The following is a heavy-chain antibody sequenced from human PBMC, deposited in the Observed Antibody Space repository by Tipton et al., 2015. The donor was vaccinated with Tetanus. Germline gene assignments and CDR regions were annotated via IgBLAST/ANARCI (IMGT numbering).Heavy chain of an antibody. CDR3: ARQCVVPAAENDYGDNAFDS. CDR2: IYSSGST. CDR1: GGSMISYY. J-gene: IGHJ4*02. D-gene: IGHD2-2*01. Sequence: TLSLTCTVSGGSMISYYWSWIRQPAGKGLEWIGRIYSSGSTHYNPSLKSRVTMSLDTSKNHFSLKLSSVTAADTAVYYCARQCVVPAAENDYGDNAFDSWGQGTLVTVSS. V-gene: IGHV4-4*07.